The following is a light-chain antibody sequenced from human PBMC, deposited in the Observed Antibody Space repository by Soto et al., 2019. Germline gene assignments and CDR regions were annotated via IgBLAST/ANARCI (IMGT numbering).Light chain of an antibody. Sequence: EIVLTQSPGTLSLSPGERATLSCRASQSVSSYFLTWYQQKPGQAPRLLIYGASSRATGIPDRFSGSGSGTDFTLTISRLEPEDFAVYYCHQYGSSPYTFGQGTKLEIK. J-gene: IGKJ2*01. CDR1: QSVSSYF. V-gene: IGKV3-20*01. CDR3: HQYGSSPYT. CDR2: GAS.